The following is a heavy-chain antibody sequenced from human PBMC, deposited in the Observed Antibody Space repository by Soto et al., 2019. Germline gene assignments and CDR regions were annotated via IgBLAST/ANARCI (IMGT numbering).Heavy chain of an antibody. Sequence: EVQLVESGGGSVQPGGSLRLSCVASGITFTNYWMHWVRQVPGKGLVWVARVDSDGSGTSYADFVKGRFTISRDNAKNTLYLQMYSLRVEDTEMNYCGTGLEHWGKGIPVTVTT. V-gene: IGHV3-74*01. CDR3: GTGLEH. CDR2: VDSDGSGT. CDR1: GITFTNYW. J-gene: IGHJ4*02. D-gene: IGHD6-25*01.